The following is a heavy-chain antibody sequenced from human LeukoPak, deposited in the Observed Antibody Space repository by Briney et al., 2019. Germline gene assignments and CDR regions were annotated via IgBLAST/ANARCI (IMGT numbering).Heavy chain of an antibody. CDR2: ISYDGSNK. D-gene: IGHD4-17*01. Sequence: GGSPRLSCAASGFTFSSYAMHWVRQAPGKGLEWVAVISYDGSNKYYADSVKGRFTISRDNSKNTLYLQMNSLRAEDTAVYYCARDRSPYSGYGDLVGYWGQGTLVTVSS. J-gene: IGHJ4*02. CDR1: GFTFSSYA. V-gene: IGHV3-30-3*01. CDR3: ARDRSPYSGYGDLVGY.